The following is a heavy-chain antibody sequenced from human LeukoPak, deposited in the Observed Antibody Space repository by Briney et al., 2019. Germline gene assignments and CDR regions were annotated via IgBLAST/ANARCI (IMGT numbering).Heavy chain of an antibody. V-gene: IGHV3-21*01. CDR2: ISPSSDYI. CDR1: GFTFSYYW. D-gene: IGHD1-1*01. CDR3: SRGGTDDPFNY. Sequence: GGSLRLSCAASGFTFSYYWMNWVRQAPGKGLEWVSSISPSSDYIYYADSMKGRFTISRDNAKNSLYLQMNSLRAGDTAVYYCSRGGTDDPFNYWGQGTLVTVSS. J-gene: IGHJ4*02.